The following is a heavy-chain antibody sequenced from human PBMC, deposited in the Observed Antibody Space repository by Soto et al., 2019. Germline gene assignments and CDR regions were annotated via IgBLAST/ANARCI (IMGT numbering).Heavy chain of an antibody. D-gene: IGHD6-13*01. J-gene: IGHJ6*02. Sequence: LRLSCAASGFTFSSYGMHWVRQAPGKGLEWVAVIWYDGSNKYYADSVKGRFTISRNNSKNTLYLQMNSLRAEDTAVYYCARLAAPYSSSWYDTYYYYYGMDVWGQGTTVTVSS. CDR3: ARLAAPYSSSWYDTYYYYYGMDV. V-gene: IGHV3-33*01. CDR2: IWYDGSNK. CDR1: GFTFSSYG.